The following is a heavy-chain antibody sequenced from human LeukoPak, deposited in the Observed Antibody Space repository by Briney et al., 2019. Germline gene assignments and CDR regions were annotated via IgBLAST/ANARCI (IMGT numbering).Heavy chain of an antibody. J-gene: IGHJ4*02. CDR1: GFTVSSNY. Sequence: GGSLRLSCAASGFTVSSNYMSWVRQAPGKGLEWVSVIYSGGSTYYADSVKGRFTISRDNSKNTLYLQMNSLRAEDTAVYYCASDRPYKGFDYWGQGTLVTVSS. V-gene: IGHV3-53*01. D-gene: IGHD5-24*01. CDR2: IYSGGST. CDR3: ASDRPYKGFDY.